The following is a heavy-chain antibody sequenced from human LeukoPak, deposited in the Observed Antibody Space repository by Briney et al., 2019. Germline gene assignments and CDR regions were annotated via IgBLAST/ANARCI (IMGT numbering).Heavy chain of an antibody. CDR2: INARGDT. D-gene: IGHD2-2*01. CDR1: GWSFNDYY. Sequence: EPSETLSLACAVYGWSFNDYYWNWIRQPPGKGLEWIGEINARGDTNYNPSLKSRVTISVDTSKKQFSLRLTSMIAADTALYYCARGQVPAARGYNWFDPWGQGTLVTVFS. CDR3: ARGQVPAARGYNWFDP. J-gene: IGHJ5*02. V-gene: IGHV4-34*01.